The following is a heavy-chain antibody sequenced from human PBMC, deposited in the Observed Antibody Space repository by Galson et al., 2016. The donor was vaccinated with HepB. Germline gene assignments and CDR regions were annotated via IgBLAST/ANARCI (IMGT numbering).Heavy chain of an antibody. J-gene: IGHJ4*02. CDR3: ARLAAAGTADY. CDR2: INPSGGST. Sequence: SVKVSCKASGYTFTSYYMHWVRQAPGQGLEWMGIINPSGGSTGYAQKFQGRVTMTRDTSTSTVYMELSSLRSEDTAVYYCARLAAAGTADYWGQGTLVTVSS. CDR1: GYTFTSYY. D-gene: IGHD6-13*01. V-gene: IGHV1-46*01.